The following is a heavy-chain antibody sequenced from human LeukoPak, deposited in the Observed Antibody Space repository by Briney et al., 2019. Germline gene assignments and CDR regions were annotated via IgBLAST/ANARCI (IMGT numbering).Heavy chain of an antibody. CDR3: AREYCSSTSCYRFFDY. V-gene: IGHV4-59*11. Sequence: SETLSLTCTVSGGPISSHYWSWIRQPPGKGLEWIGYIYYSGSTNYNPSLKSRVTISVDTSKNQFSLKLSSVTAADTAVYYCAREYCSSTSCYRFFDYWGQGTLVTVSS. D-gene: IGHD2-2*02. CDR2: IYYSGST. J-gene: IGHJ4*02. CDR1: GGPISSHY.